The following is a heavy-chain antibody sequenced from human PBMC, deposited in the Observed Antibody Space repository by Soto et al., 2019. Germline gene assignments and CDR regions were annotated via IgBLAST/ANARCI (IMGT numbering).Heavy chain of an antibody. D-gene: IGHD2-2*01. V-gene: IGHV3-30-3*01. J-gene: IGHJ6*02. CDR2: ISYDGSNK. CDR3: ARDEVRYCSSTSCLYYYYGMDV. Sequence: PGGSLRLSCAASGFTFSSYAMHWVRQAPGKGLEWVAVISYDGSNKYYADSVKGRFTISRDNSKNTLYLQMNSLRAEDTAVYYCARDEVRYCSSTSCLYYYYGMDVWGQGTTVTVSS. CDR1: GFTFSSYA.